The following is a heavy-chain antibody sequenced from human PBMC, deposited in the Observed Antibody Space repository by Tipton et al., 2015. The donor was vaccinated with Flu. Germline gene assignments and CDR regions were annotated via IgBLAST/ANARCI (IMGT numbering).Heavy chain of an antibody. V-gene: IGHV4-59*01. J-gene: IGHJ6*02. CDR1: GGSISSYY. CDR3: AGCYSGSWYTPYYGMDV. Sequence: TLSLTCTVSGGSISSYYWSWIRQPPGKGLEWIGYIYYSGSTNYNPSLKSRVTISVDTSKNQFSLKLSSVTAADTAVYYCAGCYSGSWYTPYYGMDVWGQGTPVTVSS. D-gene: IGHD6-13*01. CDR2: IYYSGST.